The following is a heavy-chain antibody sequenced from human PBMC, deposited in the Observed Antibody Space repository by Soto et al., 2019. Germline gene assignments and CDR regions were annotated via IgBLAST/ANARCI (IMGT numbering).Heavy chain of an antibody. CDR1: GLTFSSYW. D-gene: IGHD6-13*01. J-gene: IGHJ4*02. V-gene: IGHV3-74*01. Sequence: GGSLRLSCAASGLTFSSYWMHWVRQAPEKGLVWVSHINSDGSSSTYADSVKGRFTISRDNAKNTLYLQMNSLRAEDTAVYYCAKRPRRAISATDHFDSWGQGTLVTVSS. CDR3: AKRPRRAISATDHFDS. CDR2: INSDGSSS.